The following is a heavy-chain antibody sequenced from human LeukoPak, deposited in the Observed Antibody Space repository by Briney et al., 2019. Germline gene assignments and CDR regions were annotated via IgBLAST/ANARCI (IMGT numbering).Heavy chain of an antibody. Sequence: GGSLRLSCAASGFTFSSYAMSWVRRAPGKGLEWVSAISGSGGSTYYADSVKGRFTISRDNSKNTLYLQMNSLRAEDTAVYYCARVEMATNYYFDYWGQGTLVTVSS. D-gene: IGHD5-24*01. CDR2: ISGSGGST. J-gene: IGHJ4*02. CDR1: GFTFSSYA. V-gene: IGHV3-23*01. CDR3: ARVEMATNYYFDY.